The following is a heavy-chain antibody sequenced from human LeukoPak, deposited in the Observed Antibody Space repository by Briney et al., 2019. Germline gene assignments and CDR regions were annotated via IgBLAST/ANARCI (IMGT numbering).Heavy chain of an antibody. D-gene: IGHD3-22*01. CDR1: GGSFSGYY. CDR2: LNHSGST. Sequence: SETLSLTCAVYGGSFSGYYWTWIRQPPGKGLEWIGELNHSGSTNYNPSLKSRVTMSVDTSKNQFSLKLSSVTAADTAVYYCARGADSSGYQLPFDYWGQGTLVTVSS. CDR3: ARGADSSGYQLPFDY. V-gene: IGHV4-34*01. J-gene: IGHJ4*02.